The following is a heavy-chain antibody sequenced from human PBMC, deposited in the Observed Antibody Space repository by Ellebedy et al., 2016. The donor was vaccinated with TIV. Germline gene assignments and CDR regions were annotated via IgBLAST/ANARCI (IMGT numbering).Heavy chain of an antibody. Sequence: GESLKISCAASGFTFRNYWMSWVRQAPGKGLEWVANIKQDGSETYYVDSVKGRFTISRDNAKNSLYLQMNSLRADDTAVYYCARSPYTGYSDLGFDYWGQGSLVTVSS. CDR2: IKQDGSET. J-gene: IGHJ4*02. CDR1: GFTFRNYW. CDR3: ARSPYTGYSDLGFDY. V-gene: IGHV3-7*01. D-gene: IGHD2-2*02.